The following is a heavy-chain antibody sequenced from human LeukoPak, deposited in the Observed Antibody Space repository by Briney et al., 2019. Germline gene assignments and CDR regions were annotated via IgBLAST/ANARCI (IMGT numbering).Heavy chain of an antibody. CDR2: ISSDGSVT. D-gene: IGHD2-21*02. J-gene: IGHJ4*02. V-gene: IGHV3-74*03. Sequence: GGSLRLSCAVSGFSFTNYWMHWVRQDPGKGLVWVSFISSDGSVTKYADSVKGRFTISRDNAVNTLYLQMNSLRVEDTAVYYCVRGSLRLPRSTPDYWGQGTLVTVSS. CDR3: VRGSLRLPRSTPDY. CDR1: GFSFTNYW.